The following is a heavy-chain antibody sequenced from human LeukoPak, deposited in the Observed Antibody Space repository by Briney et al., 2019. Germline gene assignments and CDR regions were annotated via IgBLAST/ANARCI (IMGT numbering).Heavy chain of an antibody. CDR2: INPKSGAT. J-gene: IGHJ5*02. Sequence: ASVKVSCKASGYFFSGDFIHWVRQAPGQGLEWMGCINPKSGATEYPQKFQGRVSMTRDTSISTAYMELNRLTFDDAAVYYCAKDQMTTVTTQFSGYLDPWGQGTLVTVSS. CDR3: AKDQMTTVTTQFSGYLDP. CDR1: GYFFSGDF. V-gene: IGHV1-2*02. D-gene: IGHD4-17*01.